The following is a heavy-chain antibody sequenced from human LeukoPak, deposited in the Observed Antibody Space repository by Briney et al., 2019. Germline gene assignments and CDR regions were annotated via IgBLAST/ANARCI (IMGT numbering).Heavy chain of an antibody. CDR1: GYSFTSYW. CDR3: ARREVTTIGTFDY. V-gene: IGHV5-51*01. Sequence: GESLKISCKGSGYSFTSYWIGWVRQMPGKGLEWMGIIYPGDSDTRYSPSFQGQVTISADKSISTAYLQWSTLQASDTAIYYCARREVTTIGTFDYWGQGTLVTVSS. CDR2: IYPGDSDT. J-gene: IGHJ4*02. D-gene: IGHD4-17*01.